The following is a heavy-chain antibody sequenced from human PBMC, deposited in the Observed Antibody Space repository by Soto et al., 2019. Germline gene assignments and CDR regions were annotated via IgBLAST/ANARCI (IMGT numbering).Heavy chain of an antibody. CDR2: IIPMFGTP. J-gene: IGHJ4*02. Sequence: SVKVSCKASGGAFTDYIFDWVRQAPGQGLEWMGGIIPMFGTPKYAQKFQHRVTISADVSTGTAYMGLTRLRFDDTAVYYCAGGRDQPPVGLYFESWGEGTRVTVSS. D-gene: IGHD1-26*01. V-gene: IGHV1-69*13. CDR3: AGGRDQPPVGLYFES. CDR1: GGAFTDYI.